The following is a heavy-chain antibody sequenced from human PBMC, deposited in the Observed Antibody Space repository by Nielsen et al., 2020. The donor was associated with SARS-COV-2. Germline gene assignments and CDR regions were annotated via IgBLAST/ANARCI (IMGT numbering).Heavy chain of an antibody. CDR2: IKTDGSEK. CDR1: GFTFSSTW. Sequence: GESLKISCAASGFTFSSTWMTWVRQAPGKGLEWVASIKTDGSEKTYADSVKGRFTISRDNAKNTLYLQMNSLGVDDTAMYYCARGGAAAVIDNWGQGTLVTVSS. D-gene: IGHD6-13*01. J-gene: IGHJ4*02. CDR3: ARGGAAAVIDN. V-gene: IGHV3-7*02.